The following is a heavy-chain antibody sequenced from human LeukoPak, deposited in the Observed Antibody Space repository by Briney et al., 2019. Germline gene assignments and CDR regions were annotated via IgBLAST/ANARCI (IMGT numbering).Heavy chain of an antibody. CDR2: LYPGDSDA. CDR1: GYRFYNYW. CDR3: ARLPCSSPSCYPGYFQH. Sequence: GESLKISFKGSGYRFYNYWIGWVRQMPGRGLESMWILYPGDSDARYSTPFQGQVTIAADKSLSTPHLQWIGLKASDTALYYRARLPCSSPSCYPGYFQHWGQGTLVTVSS. J-gene: IGHJ1*01. V-gene: IGHV5-51*01. D-gene: IGHD2-2*01.